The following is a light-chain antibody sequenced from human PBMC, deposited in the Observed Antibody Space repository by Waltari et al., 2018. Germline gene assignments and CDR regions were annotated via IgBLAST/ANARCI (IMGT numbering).Light chain of an antibody. CDR3: QQYGRSPST. J-gene: IGKJ1*01. CDR2: GAS. CDR1: QSVSSSY. Sequence: EIVLTQSPGTLSLSPGERATLSCRASQSVSSSYLAWYQQEPGQAPRLLIYGASSRATGIPDRFSGSGSGTDFTLTISRLEPEDFAVYYCQQYGRSPSTFGQGTKVEIK. V-gene: IGKV3-20*01.